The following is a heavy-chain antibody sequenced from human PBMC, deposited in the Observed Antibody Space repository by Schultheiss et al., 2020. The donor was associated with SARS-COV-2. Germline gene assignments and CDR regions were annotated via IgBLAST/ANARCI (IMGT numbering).Heavy chain of an antibody. D-gene: IGHD3-10*01. V-gene: IGHV4-61*01. J-gene: IGHJ4*02. CDR2: VYYNGSA. CDR1: GGSVSSGSYY. Sequence: SETLSLTCTVSGGSVSSGSYYWSWIRQPPGKGLEWIGYVYYNGSANHNPSLKSRVTISVDTFKKQFSLKLNSVTAADTAVYYCARETFGSTDYWGQGTLVTVSS. CDR3: ARETFGSTDY.